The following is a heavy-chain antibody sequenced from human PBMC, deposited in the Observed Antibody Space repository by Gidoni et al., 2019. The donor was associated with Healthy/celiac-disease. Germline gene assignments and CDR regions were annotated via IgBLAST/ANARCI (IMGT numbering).Heavy chain of an antibody. CDR2: ISYDGSNK. CDR1: GFTFSSYA. V-gene: IGHV3-30-3*01. Sequence: QVQLVESGEGVVQPWRSLGLSCAASGFTFSSYAMHWVRQAPGKGLEWVAVISYDGSNKYYADSVKGRFTISRDNSKNTLYLQMNSLRAEDTAVYYCAREGDSSSFDYWGQGTLVTVSS. J-gene: IGHJ4*02. CDR3: AREGDSSSFDY. D-gene: IGHD6-13*01.